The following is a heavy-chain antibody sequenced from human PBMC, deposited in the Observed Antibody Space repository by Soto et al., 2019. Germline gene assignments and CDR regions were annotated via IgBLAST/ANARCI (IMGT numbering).Heavy chain of an antibody. J-gene: IGHJ4*02. CDR1: GFSFRNYG. V-gene: IGHV3-23*01. CDR2: IIGNGDTT. Sequence: EVQLLEAGGGLEQPGGSLRLSCAASGFSFRNYGMSWVRQAPGKGLEWLSAIIGNGDTTYYADSVRGRFTISRDNSKNTLYLQLNDLGAEDTAIYYCAKDYDYGDSLPFDYWGQGTLVTVSS. CDR3: AKDYDYGDSLPFDY. D-gene: IGHD4-17*01.